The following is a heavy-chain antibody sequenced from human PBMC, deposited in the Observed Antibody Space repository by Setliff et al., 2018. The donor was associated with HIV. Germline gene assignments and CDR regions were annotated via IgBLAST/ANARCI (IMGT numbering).Heavy chain of an antibody. CDR1: GFTFSNYA. V-gene: IGHV3-23*01. J-gene: IGHJ3*02. CDR2: IGAAAYPT. CDR3: AKVLLFGVDVFDI. D-gene: IGHD3-10*02. Sequence: HPGGSLRLSCAASGFTFSNYAMGWVRQGPGKGLEWVSTIGAAAYPTHYAESVKGRFTISKDNSKNTLYLQMTSLRDEDTAVYYCAKVLLFGVDVFDIWGQGTMVTVSS.